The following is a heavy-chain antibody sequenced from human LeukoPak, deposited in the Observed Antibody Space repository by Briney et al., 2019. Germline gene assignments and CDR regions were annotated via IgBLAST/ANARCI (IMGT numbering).Heavy chain of an antibody. CDR2: ISGSGGST. CDR1: GFTFSSYA. D-gene: IGHD5-12*01. CDR3: AKEYRGYNYYFDY. V-gene: IGHV3-23*01. Sequence: GASLRLSCAASGFTFSSYAMSWVRQAPGKGLEWVSAISGSGGSTYYADSVKGRFTISRDNSKNTLYLQMNSLRAEDTAVYYGAKEYRGYNYYFDYWGQGPLVTVSS. J-gene: IGHJ4*02.